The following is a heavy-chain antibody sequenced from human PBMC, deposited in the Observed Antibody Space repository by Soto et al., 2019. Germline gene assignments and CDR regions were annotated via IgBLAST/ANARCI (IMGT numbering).Heavy chain of an antibody. Sequence: SVKVSCKASGGTFSSYTISWVRQAPGQGLEWMGRIIPILGIANYAQKFQGRVAITADKSTSTAYMELSSLRSEDTAVYYCASSYSSGWPFDYWGQGTLVTVSS. D-gene: IGHD6-19*01. J-gene: IGHJ4*02. CDR2: IIPILGIA. CDR3: ASSYSSGWPFDY. V-gene: IGHV1-69*02. CDR1: GGTFSSYT.